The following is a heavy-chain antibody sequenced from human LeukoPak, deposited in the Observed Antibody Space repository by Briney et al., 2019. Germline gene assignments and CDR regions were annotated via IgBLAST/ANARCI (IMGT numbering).Heavy chain of an antibody. Sequence: SETLSLTCTVSGGSISSYYWSWIRQPPGKGLEWIGYIYYSGSTYYNPSLKSRVTISVDTSKNQFSLKLSSVTAADTAVYYCALGTPKGLVRGYFQHWGQGTLVTVSS. CDR2: IYYSGST. CDR1: GGSISSYY. V-gene: IGHV4-59*06. J-gene: IGHJ1*01. D-gene: IGHD6-19*01. CDR3: ALGTPKGLVRGYFQH.